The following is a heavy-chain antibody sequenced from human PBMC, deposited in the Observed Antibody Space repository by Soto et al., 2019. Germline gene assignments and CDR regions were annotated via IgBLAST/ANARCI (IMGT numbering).Heavy chain of an antibody. D-gene: IGHD4-4*01. J-gene: IGHJ4*02. Sequence: QLQLQESGPGLVKPSETLSLTCSVSGGSISSRTFWWAWIRQPPGKGLEWVGDMYYSGSSYSSPSLKCRVPLSVDTSKKQLSLKLNSVTAADTAVYYCARHPRDDYNYGESGIFDYWGQGTLVTVSS. CDR1: GGSISSRTFW. CDR3: ARHPRDDYNYGESGIFDY. V-gene: IGHV4-39*01. CDR2: MYYSGSS.